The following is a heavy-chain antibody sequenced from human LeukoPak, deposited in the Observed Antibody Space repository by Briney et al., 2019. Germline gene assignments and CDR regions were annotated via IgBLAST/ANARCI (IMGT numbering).Heavy chain of an antibody. CDR1: GDSVPSNSVT. J-gene: IGHJ5*02. D-gene: IGHD1-1*01. CDR3: ARKLTQYDCFDP. V-gene: IGHV6-1*01. Sequence: SQTLSLTCAISGDSVPSNSVTWNWIRQSPSRGLEWLGRTYYRSTWYNDYAVSVRGRITVNPDTSKNQFSLHLNSVTPEDTAVYYCARKLTQYDCFDPWGQGILVTVSS. CDR2: TYYRSTWYN.